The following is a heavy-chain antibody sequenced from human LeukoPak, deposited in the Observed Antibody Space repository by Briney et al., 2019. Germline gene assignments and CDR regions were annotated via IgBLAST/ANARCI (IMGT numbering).Heavy chain of an antibody. Sequence: APVKVSCKASGYTFTSYGVSWVRQAPGQGLEWMGWISTYNGNTNYAQKLQGRVTMTTDTSTSTAYMELRSLRSDDTAVYYCARDSYSSYYFDYWGQGTLVTVSS. CDR3: ARDSYSSYYFDY. V-gene: IGHV1-18*01. D-gene: IGHD2-21*01. J-gene: IGHJ4*02. CDR2: ISTYNGNT. CDR1: GYTFTSYG.